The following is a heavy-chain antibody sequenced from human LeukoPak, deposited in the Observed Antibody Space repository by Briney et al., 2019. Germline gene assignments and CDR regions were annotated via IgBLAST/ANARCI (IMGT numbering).Heavy chain of an antibody. D-gene: IGHD4-17*01. Sequence: PSQTLSLTCTVSGDSFSSGAYYWSWIRQPPGKGLEWIGYIHHSGNTYHNPSLKSRVTISVDASRNQFSLKLTSVTAADTAVYFCAREGGSTVTTDYWGQGILVTVSS. J-gene: IGHJ4*02. CDR3: AREGGSTVTTDY. CDR2: IHHSGNT. CDR1: GDSFSSGAYY. V-gene: IGHV4-30-2*01.